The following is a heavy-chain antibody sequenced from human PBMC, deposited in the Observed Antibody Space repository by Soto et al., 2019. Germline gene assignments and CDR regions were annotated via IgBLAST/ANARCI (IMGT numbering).Heavy chain of an antibody. CDR1: GFTFSSYA. J-gene: IGHJ6*02. CDR3: ARYIPGVRYYGMDV. D-gene: IGHD2-2*01. Sequence: PGGSLRLSCAASGFTFSSYAMKWVRQAPGKGLEWVSLIGESGTPTYYADSVKGRFTISRDNSGNTLFLEMNSLRAEDTAVYYCARYIPGVRYYGMDVWGQGTTVTVSS. CDR2: IGESGTPT. V-gene: IGHV3-23*01.